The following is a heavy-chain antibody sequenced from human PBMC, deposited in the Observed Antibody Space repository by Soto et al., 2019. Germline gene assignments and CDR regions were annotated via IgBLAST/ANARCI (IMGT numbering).Heavy chain of an antibody. Sequence: QVQLVESGGGVVQPGRSLRLSCAASGFTFSGYGMHWVRQAPGKGLEWVAVISYDGTKKYYADSMKGRFTISRDDSKNTLYLQMNSLRPEDTAVYYCAKDLGAGYSYLEYWCQGTLVTVSS. CDR3: AKDLGAGYSYLEY. V-gene: IGHV3-30*18. CDR2: ISYDGTKK. CDR1: GFTFSGYG. J-gene: IGHJ4*02. D-gene: IGHD5-18*01.